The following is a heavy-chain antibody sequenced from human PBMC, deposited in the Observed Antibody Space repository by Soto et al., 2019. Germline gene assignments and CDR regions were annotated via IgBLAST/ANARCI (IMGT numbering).Heavy chain of an antibody. V-gene: IGHV1-18*01. CDR2: ISAYNGNT. D-gene: IGHD6-6*01. J-gene: IGHJ6*03. CDR3: ARRPSSWNYSYLDV. CDR1: GYTFTSYG. Sequence: GASVKVSCKASGYTFTSYGISWVRQAPGQGLEWMGWISAYNGNTNYAQKLQGRVTMTTDTSTSTAYMELRSLRSDDTAVYYCARRPSSWNYSYLDVWGKGTTVTVSS.